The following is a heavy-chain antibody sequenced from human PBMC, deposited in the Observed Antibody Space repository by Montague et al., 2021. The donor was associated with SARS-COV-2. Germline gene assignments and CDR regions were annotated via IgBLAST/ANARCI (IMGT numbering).Heavy chain of an antibody. CDR1: GRSIGTYY. Sequence: SETLSLTCSVSGRSIGTYYCSWLRQPPGKGLEWIGHIHYSRSNTYNPSFNSRVTISIDTPTNQFSLKLSSVTAADTAVYYCERSLDPSGTYYLPYWGQGTLVTVSS. D-gene: IGHD3-10*01. CDR2: IHYSRSN. CDR3: ERSLDPSGTYYLPY. V-gene: IGHV4-59*01. J-gene: IGHJ4*02.